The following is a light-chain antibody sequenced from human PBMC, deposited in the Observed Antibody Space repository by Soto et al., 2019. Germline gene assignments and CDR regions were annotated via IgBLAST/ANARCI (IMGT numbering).Light chain of an antibody. J-gene: IGKJ5*01. CDR1: QSISTY. Sequence: DIQMTQSPSSLSASVGDRVTIACRASQSISTYLHWYQQRPGKAPRLLIYAASSLQRGVPSRFSGRGSGTDFTLTISNLQPEDFATYYCQQTYNTAPITFGQGTRLEIK. V-gene: IGKV1-39*01. CDR2: AAS. CDR3: QQTYNTAPIT.